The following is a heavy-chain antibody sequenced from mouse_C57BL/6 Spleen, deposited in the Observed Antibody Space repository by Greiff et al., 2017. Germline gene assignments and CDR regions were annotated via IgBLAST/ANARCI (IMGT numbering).Heavy chain of an antibody. Sequence: VMKPGASVMLSCKASGYTFTEYTIHWVKQRSGQGLEWIGWFYPGSGSIKYNEKFKDKATLTADKSSSTVYMELSRLTSEDSAVYFCARHERAYYSNYPFAYWGQGTLVTVSA. CDR2: FYPGSGSI. J-gene: IGHJ3*01. CDR1: GYTFTEYT. D-gene: IGHD2-5*01. V-gene: IGHV1-62-2*01. CDR3: ARHERAYYSNYPFAY.